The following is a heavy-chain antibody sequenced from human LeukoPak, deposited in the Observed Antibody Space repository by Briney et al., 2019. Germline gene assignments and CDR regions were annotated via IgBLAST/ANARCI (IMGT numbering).Heavy chain of an antibody. Sequence: SETLSLTCTVSGGSISSSSYYWGWIRQPPGKGLEWIGSIYYSGSTYYNPSLKSRVTISVDTSKNQFSLKLSSVTAADTAVYYCARHIRRASSGQAYTWFDPCGQGTLFTVSS. J-gene: IGHJ5*02. CDR3: ARHIRRASSGQAYTWFDP. CDR1: GGSISSSSYY. CDR2: IYYSGST. D-gene: IGHD6-19*01. V-gene: IGHV4-39*01.